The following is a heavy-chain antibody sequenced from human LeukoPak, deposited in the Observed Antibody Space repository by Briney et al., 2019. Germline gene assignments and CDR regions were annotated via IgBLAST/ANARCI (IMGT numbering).Heavy chain of an antibody. CDR3: ARHSTSSTTDAFDI. Sequence: SETLSLTWAVSGNSISSCYYWGWIRQPPGKGLEWIGSIYHSGSSYYNPSLKSRVTISVDTSKNQFSLKLSSVTAADTAVYYCARHSTSSTTDAFDIWGQGTMVTVSS. J-gene: IGHJ3*02. V-gene: IGHV4-38-2*01. D-gene: IGHD6-13*01. CDR2: IYHSGSS. CDR1: GNSISSCYY.